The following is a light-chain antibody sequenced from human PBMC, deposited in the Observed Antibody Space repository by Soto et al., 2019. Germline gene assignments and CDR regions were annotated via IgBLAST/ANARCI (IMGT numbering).Light chain of an antibody. V-gene: IGLV2-14*03. CDR1: SSDVGDYNY. CDR3: SSYTSTNTLV. Sequence: QSALTQPASVSGSPGQSITISCTGTSSDVGDYNYVSWYQQHPGKAPKLIIYGVSNRPSGISNRFSGSKSGNTASLTISGLQAEDEAEYYCSSYTSTNTLVFGGGTQLTVL. CDR2: GVS. J-gene: IGLJ2*01.